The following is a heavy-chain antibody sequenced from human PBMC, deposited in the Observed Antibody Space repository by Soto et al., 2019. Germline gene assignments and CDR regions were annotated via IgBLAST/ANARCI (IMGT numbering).Heavy chain of an antibody. V-gene: IGHV4-30-4*08. CDR2: IYHSGSA. CDR1: GDSMSSGDNY. D-gene: IGHD6-6*01. Sequence: QVQLQESGPGLVKPSQTLSLTCTVSGDSMSSGDNYWSWIRQPPGKGLECIAYIYHSGSAYYNPSFRSRGVISVDPSRNQFSLKLTSVAAADTAVYYCARVSSSGSRRAFDIWGQGTSVTVSS. J-gene: IGHJ3*02. CDR3: ARVSSSGSRRAFDI.